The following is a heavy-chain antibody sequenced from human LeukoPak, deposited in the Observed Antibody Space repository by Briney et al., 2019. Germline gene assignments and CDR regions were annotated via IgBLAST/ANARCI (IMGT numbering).Heavy chain of an antibody. CDR1: GYTFTSYY. D-gene: IGHD3-3*01. V-gene: IGHV1-46*01. CDR3: ARGSEARYDFWSGPAQH. J-gene: IGHJ1*01. CDR2: INPSGGST. Sequence: GASVKVSCKASGYTFTSYYMHWVRQAPGQGLEWMGIINPSGGSTSYAQKFQGRVTMTRDTSTSTVYMELSSLRSEDTAVYYCARGSEARYDFWSGPAQHWGQGTLVTVSS.